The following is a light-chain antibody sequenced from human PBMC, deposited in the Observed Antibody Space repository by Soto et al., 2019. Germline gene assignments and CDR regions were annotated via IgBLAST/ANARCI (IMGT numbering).Light chain of an antibody. CDR1: QVISNY. CDR3: QQYESLPYT. V-gene: IGKV1-33*01. J-gene: IGKJ2*01. CDR2: DIS. Sequence: DIQMTQSASSLSASVGDRGTITCQASQVISNYLNWYQQNPGKDPKLLIYDISTLEIGVPSRFSGSGSGTDFTFTITGLQPEDIATYYYQQYESLPYTFGQGTKVDIK.